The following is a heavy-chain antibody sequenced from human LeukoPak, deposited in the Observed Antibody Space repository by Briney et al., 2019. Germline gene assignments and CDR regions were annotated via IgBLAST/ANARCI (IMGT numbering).Heavy chain of an antibody. V-gene: IGHV3-21*01. Sequence: GGSLRLSCAASGFTFSSYSMYWVRQAPGKGLEWVSSISSSSYIYYADSVKGRFTISRDNAKNSLYLQMNSLRAEDTAVYYCARDEGIAAAAFGYWGQGTLVTVSS. J-gene: IGHJ4*02. CDR3: ARDEGIAAAAFGY. D-gene: IGHD6-13*01. CDR2: ISSSSYI. CDR1: GFTFSSYS.